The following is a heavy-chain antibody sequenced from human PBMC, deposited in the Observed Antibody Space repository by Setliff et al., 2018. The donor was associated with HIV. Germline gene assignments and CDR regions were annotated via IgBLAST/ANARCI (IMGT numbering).Heavy chain of an antibody. CDR2: IYQSGTT. Sequence: SETLSLTCTVSGGSISSGFFWGWVRQPPGKGLEWIGSIYQSGTTYYNPALKSRVTISVDTSKNQFSLRLTSVTAADTAVYFCARVETTVTPIDYWGQGTLVTVSS. V-gene: IGHV4-38-2*02. D-gene: IGHD4-17*01. J-gene: IGHJ4*02. CDR3: ARVETTVTPIDY. CDR1: GGSISSGFF.